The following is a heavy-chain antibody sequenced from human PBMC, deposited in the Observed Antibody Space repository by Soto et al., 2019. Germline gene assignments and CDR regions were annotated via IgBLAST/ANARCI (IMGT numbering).Heavy chain of an antibody. Sequence: QVQLVESGGGVVQSGRSLRLSCAASGFTFSTYGMHWVRQAPGKGLEWVAVIWHDGSNKYYADSVKGRFIISRDNSKNTLFLQMNSLRADDTAVYYCARDGRYCGGDCYSYYYYYGMDVWGQGTTVTVSS. D-gene: IGHD2-21*02. V-gene: IGHV3-33*01. CDR1: GFTFSTYG. CDR3: ARDGRYCGGDCYSYYYYYGMDV. CDR2: IWHDGSNK. J-gene: IGHJ6*02.